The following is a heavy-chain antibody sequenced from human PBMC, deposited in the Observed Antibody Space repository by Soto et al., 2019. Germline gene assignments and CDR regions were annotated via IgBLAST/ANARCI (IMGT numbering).Heavy chain of an antibody. J-gene: IGHJ6*02. Sequence: PSETLSLTCTVSGGSISSYYWSWIRQPPGKGLEWIGYIYYSGSTNYNPSLKSRVTISVDTSKNQFSLKLSSVTAADTAVYYCARADDLGYGMDVWGQGTKVTVSS. CDR3: ARADDLGYGMDV. CDR2: IYYSGST. CDR1: GGSISSYY. D-gene: IGHD3-16*01. V-gene: IGHV4-59*01.